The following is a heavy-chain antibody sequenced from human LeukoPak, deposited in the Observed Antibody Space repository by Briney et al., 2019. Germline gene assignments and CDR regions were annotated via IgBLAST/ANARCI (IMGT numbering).Heavy chain of an antibody. CDR1: GGTFSSYA. CDR2: IIPISGTA. V-gene: IGHV1-69*01. D-gene: IGHD2-15*01. J-gene: IGHJ4*02. CDR3: ARMPRRGVVAALPFDY. Sequence: SVKVSCKASGGTFSSYAISWVRQAPGQGLDWMGGIIPISGTANYAQKFQGRVTITADESTSTAYMELSSLRSEDTAVYYCARMPRRGVVAALPFDYWGQGTLVTVSS.